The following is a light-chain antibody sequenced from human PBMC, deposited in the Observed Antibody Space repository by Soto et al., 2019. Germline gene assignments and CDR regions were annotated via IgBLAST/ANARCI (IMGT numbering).Light chain of an antibody. J-gene: IGLJ3*02. CDR2: EVN. CDR1: SNDVGSYNL. CDR3: CSYVGGNTWM. Sequence: QAVVTQPASMSGSPGQSITISCSGTSNDVGSYNLVSWYQQYPGKAPKLIFYEVNKRPSGVSARFFASKSGSTASLTISGLQTEDEADYYCCSYVGGNTWMFGGGTKLTVL. V-gene: IGLV2-23*02.